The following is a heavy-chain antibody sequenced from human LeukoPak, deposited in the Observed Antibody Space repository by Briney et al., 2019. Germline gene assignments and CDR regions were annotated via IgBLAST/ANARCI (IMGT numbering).Heavy chain of an antibody. CDR1: GGSFSGYY. CDR3: ARMASSSWYWFDP. CDR2: INHSGST. J-gene: IGHJ5*02. V-gene: IGHV4-34*01. D-gene: IGHD6-13*01. Sequence: SETLSLTCAVYGGSFSGYYWSWIRQPPGKGLEWIGEINHSGSTNYNPSLKSRVTISVDTSKNQFSLKLSSVTAADTAVYYCARMASSSWYWFDPWGQGTLVTVSS.